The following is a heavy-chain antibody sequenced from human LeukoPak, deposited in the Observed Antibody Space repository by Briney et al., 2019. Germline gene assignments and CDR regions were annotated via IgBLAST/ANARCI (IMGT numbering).Heavy chain of an antibody. D-gene: IGHD6-13*01. CDR2: IIPIFGTA. CDR1: GGTFSSCA. Sequence: ASVKVSCKASGGTFSSCAISWVRQAPGQGLEWMGGIIPIFGTANYAQKFQGRVTITADESTSTAYMELSSLRSEDTAVYYCARDLGRKTAADPQYYFDYWGQGTLVTVSS. V-gene: IGHV1-69*01. J-gene: IGHJ4*02. CDR3: ARDLGRKTAADPQYYFDY.